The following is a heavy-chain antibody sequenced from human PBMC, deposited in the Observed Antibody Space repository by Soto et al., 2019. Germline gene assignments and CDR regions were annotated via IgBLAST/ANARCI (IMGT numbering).Heavy chain of an antibody. CDR1: EFIFSTYD. CDR3: AKSRVVVTAALFDY. V-gene: IGHV3-30*18. J-gene: IGHJ4*02. Sequence: GGSLRLSCSASEFIFSTYDMHWVRQAPGKGLEWVASISYGGNNKYYGDSVKGRFTISRDNSKNTVFLQMNSLGPEDTAVYYCAKSRVVVTAALFDYWGRGTLVTVSS. CDR2: ISYGGNNK. D-gene: IGHD2-21*02.